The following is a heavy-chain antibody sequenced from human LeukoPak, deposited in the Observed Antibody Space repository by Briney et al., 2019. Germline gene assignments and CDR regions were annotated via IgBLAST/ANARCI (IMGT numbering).Heavy chain of an antibody. CDR3: AKDSASMQTYYFDY. J-gene: IGHJ4*02. V-gene: IGHV3-23*01. CDR1: GFTLSSYA. Sequence: PGGSLRLSCAASGFTLSSYAMSWVRQAPGKGLEWVSGISGSGGSTDYADSVKGRFTISRDKSKNTLYLQMNSLRAEDTAVYYCAKDSASMQTYYFDYWGQGTLVTVSS. CDR2: ISGSGGST.